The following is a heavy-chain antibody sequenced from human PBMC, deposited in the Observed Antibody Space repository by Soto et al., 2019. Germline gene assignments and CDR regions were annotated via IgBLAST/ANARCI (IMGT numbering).Heavy chain of an antibody. CDR2: IFHSGTT. J-gene: IGHJ6*02. CDR1: GASITTPNW. Sequence: SETLSLTCAVSGASITTPNWWSWVRQPPGKGLEWIAEIFHSGTTNYSPSLKSRVTISVDTSKNHFSLKLTSVTAADTAVYFCARLQYCSTTSCPWGMDVWGQGTTVTVSS. CDR3: ARLQYCSTTSCPWGMDV. V-gene: IGHV4-4*02. D-gene: IGHD2-2*01.